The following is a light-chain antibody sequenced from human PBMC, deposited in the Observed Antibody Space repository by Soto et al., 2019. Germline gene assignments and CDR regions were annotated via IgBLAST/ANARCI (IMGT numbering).Light chain of an antibody. CDR1: QGVTSSY. CDR3: QQYGSWPRT. J-gene: IGKJ1*01. Sequence: ATLSCRGSQGVTSSYLAWYQQKPGQAPRLLIYGASSRATGIPDRFSGSGSGTDFTLTISRLEPEDFAVYYCQQYGSWPRTFGQGTKVDI. V-gene: IGKV3-20*01. CDR2: GAS.